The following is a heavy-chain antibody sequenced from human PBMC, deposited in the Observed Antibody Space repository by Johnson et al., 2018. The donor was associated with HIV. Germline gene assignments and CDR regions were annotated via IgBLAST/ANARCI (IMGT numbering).Heavy chain of an antibody. CDR1: GFTFSDYY. D-gene: IGHD1-1*01. Sequence: QVQLVESGGGLVKPGGSLRLSCVASGFTFSDYYMSWIRQAPGKGREWVAIISNDGSNKYYADSVNGRFTISRDNFKNTQYLQMTSLRTDHTAVYYCARGYTWNDVSIWGQGTMVTVSS. J-gene: IGHJ3*02. V-gene: IGHV3-30*01. CDR3: ARGYTWNDVSI. CDR2: ISNDGSNK.